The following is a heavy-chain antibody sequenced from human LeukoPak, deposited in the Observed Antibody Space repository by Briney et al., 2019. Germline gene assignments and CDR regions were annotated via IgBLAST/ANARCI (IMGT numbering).Heavy chain of an antibody. CDR3: ARDSGVRYFDY. CDR2: IYSGGST. D-gene: IGHD3-10*01. CDR1: GVTVSSNY. V-gene: IGHV3-53*01. Sequence: PAASLRLSCSASGVTVSSNYMSWVRQAPREGLEWVSGIYSGGSTYYADSSKGRFTIFRDNSKNTLYLQMSSLRGEDPAVYYCARDSGVRYFDYWGQGTLVTVSS. J-gene: IGHJ4*02.